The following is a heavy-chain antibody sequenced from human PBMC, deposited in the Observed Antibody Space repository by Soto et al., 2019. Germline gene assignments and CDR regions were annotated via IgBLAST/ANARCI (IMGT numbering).Heavy chain of an antibody. CDR1: GGSISSGGYY. Sequence: PSETLSLTCTVSGGSISSGGYYWSWIRQHPGKGLEWIGYIYYSGSTYYNPSLKSRVTISVDTSKNQFSLKLSFVTAADTAVYYCARATAFPRPYDSSGYQLLPFDYWGQGTLVTVSS. J-gene: IGHJ4*02. V-gene: IGHV4-31*03. CDR2: IYYSGST. D-gene: IGHD3-22*01. CDR3: ARATAFPRPYDSSGYQLLPFDY.